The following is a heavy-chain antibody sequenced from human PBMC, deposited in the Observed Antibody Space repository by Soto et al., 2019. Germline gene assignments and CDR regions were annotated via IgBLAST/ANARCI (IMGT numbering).Heavy chain of an antibody. D-gene: IGHD6-19*01. CDR3: ARINRPYSRGWYAY. V-gene: IGHV2-26*01. CDR2: IFSNDEK. CDR1: GFSLSNARMG. Sequence: QVTLKESGPVLVKPTETLTLTCTVSGFSLSNARMGVSWIRQPPGKALEWLAHIFSNDEKSYSTSLKSRLPISMATSKIQVALTMTTMDPVDTARYYCARINRPYSRGWYAYGGQEPWSPSPQ. J-gene: IGHJ4*02.